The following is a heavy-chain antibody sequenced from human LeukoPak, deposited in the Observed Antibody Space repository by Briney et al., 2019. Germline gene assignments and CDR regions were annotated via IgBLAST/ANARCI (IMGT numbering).Heavy chain of an antibody. CDR3: AKGGLWDTAMVL. J-gene: IGHJ4*02. CDR1: GFILSDYY. Sequence: PGGSLRLSCAASGFILSDYYMSWIRQAPGKGLEWVSYIGSSDSNIEYADSVKGRFTLSRDNAKNSLYLQMNSLRIEDTAVYYCAKGGLWDTAMVLWGQGTLVTVSS. V-gene: IGHV3-11*01. D-gene: IGHD5-18*01. CDR2: IGSSDSNI.